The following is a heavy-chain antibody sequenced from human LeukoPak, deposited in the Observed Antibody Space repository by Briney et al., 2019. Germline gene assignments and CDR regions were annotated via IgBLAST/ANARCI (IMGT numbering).Heavy chain of an antibody. Sequence: ASVKVSCKASGYTFTGYYMHWVRQAPGQGLEWMGWINPNSGGTNYAQEFQGWVTMTRDTSISTAYMELSRLRSDDTAVYYCAREGHDYGDYAYDYWGQGTLVTVSS. D-gene: IGHD4-17*01. CDR1: GYTFTGYY. CDR3: AREGHDYGDYAYDY. J-gene: IGHJ4*02. CDR2: INPNSGGT. V-gene: IGHV1-2*04.